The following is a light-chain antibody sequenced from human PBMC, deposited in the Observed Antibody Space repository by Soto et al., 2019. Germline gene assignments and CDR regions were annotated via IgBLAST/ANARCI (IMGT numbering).Light chain of an antibody. J-gene: IGLJ2*01. V-gene: IGLV4-60*02. CDR2: LETSGSY. Sequence: QLVLTQSSSASASLGSWVKLTCTLSSGHTTYIIAWHQQQPGKAPRYLMKLETSGSYNKGSGVPDRFSGSSSGADRYLTISNLQFEDEADYYFETWDINTHGVFGGGTKLTVL. CDR3: ETWDINTHGV. CDR1: SGHTTYI.